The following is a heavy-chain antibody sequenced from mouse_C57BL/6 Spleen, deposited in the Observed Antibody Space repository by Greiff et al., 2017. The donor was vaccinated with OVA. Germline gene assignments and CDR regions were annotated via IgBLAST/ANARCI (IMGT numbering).Heavy chain of an antibody. Sequence: EVQGVESGAELVRPGASVKLSCTASGFNIKDDYMHWVKQRPEQGLEWIGWIDPENGDTEYASKFQGKATITADTSSNTAYLQLSSLTSEDTAVYYCTGHYYAMDYWGQGTSVTVSS. CDR1: GFNIKDDY. V-gene: IGHV14-4*01. CDR2: IDPENGDT. CDR3: TGHYYAMDY. J-gene: IGHJ4*01.